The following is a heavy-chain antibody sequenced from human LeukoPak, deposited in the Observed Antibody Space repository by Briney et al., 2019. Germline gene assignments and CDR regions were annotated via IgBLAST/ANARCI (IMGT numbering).Heavy chain of an antibody. CDR2: ISYDGSNK. V-gene: IGHV3-30*09. CDR3: ARDPVMTTVTTNYFDY. J-gene: IGHJ4*02. Sequence: PGRSLRLSCAASGFTFSSYAMHWVRHAPGKGLEWVAVISYDGSNKYYADSVKGRFAISRDNSKSTLYLQMTSLRAEDTAVYYCARDPVMTTVTTNYFDYWGQGTLVTVSS. CDR1: GFTFSSYA. D-gene: IGHD4-17*01.